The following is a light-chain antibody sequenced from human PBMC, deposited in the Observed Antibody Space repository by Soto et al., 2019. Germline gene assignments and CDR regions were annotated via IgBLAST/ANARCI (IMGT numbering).Light chain of an antibody. V-gene: IGLV1-40*01. J-gene: IGLJ1*01. CDR1: SSNIGAGYD. Sequence: QSVLTQPPSVSGAPGQRVTISCTGSSSNIGAGYDVHWYQQFPGTAPKLLIYANNNRPSGVPDRFSASKSGTSASLAITGLQADDEADYYCQSYDTNLSGVFGPGTKLTVL. CDR3: QSYDTNLSGV. CDR2: ANN.